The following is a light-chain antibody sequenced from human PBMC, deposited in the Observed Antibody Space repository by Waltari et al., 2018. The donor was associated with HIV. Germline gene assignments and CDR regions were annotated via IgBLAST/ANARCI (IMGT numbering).Light chain of an antibody. CDR2: QVN. V-gene: IGLV3-1*01. Sequence: SYEATQPPSVAVSQGQTAPTTCSGYDLGDKFTGWYQQKPGQSPLLVIFQVNKRPSGIPERFSGSSSGHTATLTISGTLPMDEADYYCQAWGSTTSGVFGRGTRLTVL. J-gene: IGLJ3*02. CDR3: QAWGSTTSGV. CDR1: DLGDKF.